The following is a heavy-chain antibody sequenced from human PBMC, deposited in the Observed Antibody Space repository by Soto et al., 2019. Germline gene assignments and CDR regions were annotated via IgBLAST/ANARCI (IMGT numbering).Heavy chain of an antibody. CDR2: IYYSGST. V-gene: IGHV4-39*01. CDR1: GGSISSSSYY. J-gene: IGHJ4*02. CDR3: ARIPIVVVPAAIFDY. D-gene: IGHD2-2*02. Sequence: QLQLQESGPGLVKPSETLSLTCTVSGGSISSSSYYWGWIRQPPGKGLEWIGSIYYSGSTYYNPSLKSRVTISVDTSKNQFSLKLSSVTAADTAVYYCARIPIVVVPAAIFDYWGQGTLVTVSS.